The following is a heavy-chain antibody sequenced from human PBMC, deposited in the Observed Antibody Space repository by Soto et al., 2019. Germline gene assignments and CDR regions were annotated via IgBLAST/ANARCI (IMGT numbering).Heavy chain of an antibody. V-gene: IGHV3-23*01. CDR1: GFICSSYD. CDR3: AKATATSGGSFEI. J-gene: IGHJ3*02. Sequence: GGSLRLSCAGSGFICSSYDMSWVRQAPGKGLEWVSTILVGGSTHYEDSVKGRFTISRDTSKNTVYLQMNSLTAGDTAFYYCAKATATSGGSFEIYDQGTMVTVSS. CDR2: ILVGGST. D-gene: IGHD1-1*01.